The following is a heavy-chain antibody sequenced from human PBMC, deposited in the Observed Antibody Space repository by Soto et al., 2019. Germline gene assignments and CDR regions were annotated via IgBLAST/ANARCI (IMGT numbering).Heavy chain of an antibody. CDR1: GASIITDNHF. Sequence: SETLSLTCTVSGASIITDNHFWVWIRQSPRRGLELIGSISYSGRTYDNPSLQSRVTISIDASKNQFSLKLTSVTTADTAVYYCARRRASDYGGNHHPYYFDRWGQGALVTVSS. J-gene: IGHJ4*02. V-gene: IGHV4-39*01. CDR3: ARRRASDYGGNHHPYYFDR. CDR2: ISYSGRT. D-gene: IGHD4-17*01.